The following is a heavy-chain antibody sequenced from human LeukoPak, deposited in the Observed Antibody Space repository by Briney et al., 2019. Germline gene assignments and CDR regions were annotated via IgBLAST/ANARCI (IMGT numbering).Heavy chain of an antibody. CDR1: GGSISSYY. CDR2: VYYSGST. V-gene: IGHV4-59*08. CDR3: AKAPVLYYFDS. J-gene: IGHJ4*02. Sequence: SETLSLTCTVSGGSISSYYWSWIRQPPGEGLEWIGYVYYSGSTSYNPSLKSRVTISVDTSSNQFSLKLSSVTAADTAVYYCAKAPVLYYFDSWGQGTLVTVSS. D-gene: IGHD6-6*01.